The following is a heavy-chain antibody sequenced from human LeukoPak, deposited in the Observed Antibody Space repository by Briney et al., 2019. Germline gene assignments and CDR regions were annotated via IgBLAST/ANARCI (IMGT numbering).Heavy chain of an antibody. Sequence: GASVKVSCKASGYTFTGYYMHWVRQAPGQGLDWMGWINPNSGGTNYAQKFQGRVTMTRDTSISTAYMELSRLRSDDTAVYYCARVRTAGYYDILTGYRVFDYWGQGTLVTVSS. J-gene: IGHJ4*02. CDR2: INPNSGGT. CDR3: ARVRTAGYYDILTGYRVFDY. D-gene: IGHD3-9*01. V-gene: IGHV1-2*02. CDR1: GYTFTGYY.